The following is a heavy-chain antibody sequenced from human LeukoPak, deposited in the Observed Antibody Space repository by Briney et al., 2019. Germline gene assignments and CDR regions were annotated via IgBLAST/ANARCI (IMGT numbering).Heavy chain of an antibody. J-gene: IGHJ4*02. CDR2: INPNSGAT. V-gene: IGHV1-2*06. CDR1: GYTFTAYY. D-gene: IGHD3-3*01. Sequence: ASVKVSCKASGYTFTAYYMHWVRQAPGQGLEWMGRINPNSGATNYAQKFQGRVTMTRDTSTSTVYMELSSLKSEDTAVYYCARIGSGKTHFDYWGQGTLVTVSS. CDR3: ARIGSGKTHFDY.